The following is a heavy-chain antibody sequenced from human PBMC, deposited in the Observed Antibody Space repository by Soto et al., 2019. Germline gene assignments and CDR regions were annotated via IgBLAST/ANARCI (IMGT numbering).Heavy chain of an antibody. J-gene: IGHJ5*02. CDR1: GDSISSGDYY. CDR3: ARVAYCGGDCYRGFDP. D-gene: IGHD2-21*02. CDR2: IYHSGST. Sequence: PSETLSLTCTVSGDSISSGDYYWSWIRQPPGKGLEWIGYIYHSGSTYYNPSLKSRVTISVDRSKNQFSLKLSSVTAADRAVYYCARVAYCGGDCYRGFDPWGQGTLVTVSS. V-gene: IGHV4-30-2*01.